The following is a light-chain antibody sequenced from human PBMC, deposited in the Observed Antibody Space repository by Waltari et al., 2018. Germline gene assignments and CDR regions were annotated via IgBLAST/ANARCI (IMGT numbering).Light chain of an antibody. J-gene: IGKJ1*01. CDR2: DAS. V-gene: IGKV1-5*01. CDR1: QTIDNY. Sequence: DIQMTQSPSTLSASVGDRVTITCRASQTIDNYLAWYQLKPGEAPKVMIYDASTLETGVPSRFSGSGFGTDFSLTISSLQPDDFATYWCQQYNIYSPQAFGQGTKVEVK. CDR3: QQYNIYSPQA.